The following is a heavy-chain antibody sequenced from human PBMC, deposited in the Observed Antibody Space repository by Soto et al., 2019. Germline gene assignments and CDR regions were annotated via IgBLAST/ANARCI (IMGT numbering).Heavy chain of an antibody. CDR3: AKHAAAAAPDY. CDR1: GFTFSSYW. Sequence: GGSLRLSCAASGFTFSSYWMHWVRQTPGKGLVWVSRTNSDGSSTSYADSVKGRFTISRDNAKNTVYLQVNSLRAEDTAVYYCAKHAAAAAPDYWGQGTQVTVSS. D-gene: IGHD6-13*01. V-gene: IGHV3-74*01. J-gene: IGHJ4*02. CDR2: TNSDGSST.